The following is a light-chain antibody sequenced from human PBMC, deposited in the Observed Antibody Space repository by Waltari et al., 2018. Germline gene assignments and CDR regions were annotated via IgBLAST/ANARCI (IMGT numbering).Light chain of an antibody. J-gene: IGLJ2*01. V-gene: IGLV3-1*01. Sequence: SYELTQPPSVSVSPGPTASITCSGAKLPPSSVCWYQQQSGQAPVLVMYEDKKRPSRIPERVSGSNSGNTATLTISGTQPIDEAEYYCQAWDDRTVVFGGGTKLTVL. CDR2: EDK. CDR1: KLPPSS. CDR3: QAWDDRTVV.